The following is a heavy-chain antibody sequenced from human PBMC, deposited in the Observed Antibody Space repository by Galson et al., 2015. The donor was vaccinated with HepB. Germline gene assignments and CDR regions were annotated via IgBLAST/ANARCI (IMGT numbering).Heavy chain of an antibody. CDR3: ARMGGETIFWALDAFDI. CDR1: GFSLSNARMG. V-gene: IGHV2-26*01. D-gene: IGHD3-9*01. J-gene: IGHJ3*02. Sequence: PALVKPTQTLTLTCTVSGFSLSNARMGVSWIRQPPGKALEWLAHIFSNDEKSYSTSLKSRLTISKDTSKSQVVLTMTNMDPVDTATYYCARMGGETIFWALDAFDIWGQGTMVTVSS. CDR2: IFSNDEK.